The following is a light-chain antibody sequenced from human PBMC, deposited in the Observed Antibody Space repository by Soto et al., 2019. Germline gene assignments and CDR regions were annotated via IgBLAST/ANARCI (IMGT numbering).Light chain of an antibody. Sequence: EMVMTQSPGTLSVSAGERATRPCRVSQSVSSNLAWYQQKPGQAPRLLIYGASTRATGIPARFSGSGSGTEFTLTISSLQSEDFAVYYCQQYKNWPPITFGQGTRLEIK. J-gene: IGKJ5*01. CDR3: QQYKNWPPIT. V-gene: IGKV3-15*01. CDR1: QSVSSN. CDR2: GAS.